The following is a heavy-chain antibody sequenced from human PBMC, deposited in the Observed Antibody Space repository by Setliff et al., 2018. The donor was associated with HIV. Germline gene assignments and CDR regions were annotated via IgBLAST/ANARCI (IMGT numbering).Heavy chain of an antibody. V-gene: IGHV4-31*03. Sequence: TLSLPCLVSGVSTSSANHYWTWVRQSPEKGLEWIGFVYYNGNSYYNPSLNSRVSISLDTSQNQFSLHLLSVTDADTAIYYCATGYYYGSGKYSAFDFWGLGTLVT. J-gene: IGHJ4*02. CDR3: ATGYYYGSGKYSAFDF. CDR1: GVSTSSANHY. CDR2: VYYNGNS. D-gene: IGHD3-10*01.